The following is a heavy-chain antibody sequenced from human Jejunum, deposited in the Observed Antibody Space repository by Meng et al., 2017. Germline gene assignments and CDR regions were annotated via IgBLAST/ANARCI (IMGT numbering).Heavy chain of an antibody. Sequence: QVPLQQGGAGLLRSSETLSLTCAVYGASFSGYKWNWIRQPPGKGLEWIGEINHSGSTTYNPSLKSRVTMSVDTSKNQFSLKVDSVSAADTAVYYCARRLPYFDTGFYNFWGQGTLVTVSS. CDR2: INHSGST. CDR3: ARRLPYFDTGFYNF. J-gene: IGHJ4*02. CDR1: GASFSGYK. D-gene: IGHD3-9*01. V-gene: IGHV4-34*01.